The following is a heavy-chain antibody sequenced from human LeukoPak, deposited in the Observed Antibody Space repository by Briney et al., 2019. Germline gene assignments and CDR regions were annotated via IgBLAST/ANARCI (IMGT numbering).Heavy chain of an antibody. CDR3: AKDSYITYYYDSSGYYSYDAFDI. J-gene: IGHJ3*02. CDR2: ISGSGGST. V-gene: IGHV3-23*01. Sequence: GGSLRLSCAASGFTFSNYWMSWVRQAPGKGLEWVSAISGSGGSTYYADSVKGRFTISRDNSKNTLYLQMNSLRAEDTAVYYCAKDSYITYYYDSSGYYSYDAFDIWGQGTMVTVSS. CDR1: GFTFSNYW. D-gene: IGHD3-22*01.